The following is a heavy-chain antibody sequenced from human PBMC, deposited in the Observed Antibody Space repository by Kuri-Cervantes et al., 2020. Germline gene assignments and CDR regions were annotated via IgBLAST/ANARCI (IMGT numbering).Heavy chain of an antibody. CDR2: ISWDGGST. CDR1: GFTFDDYA. Sequence: GESLKISCAASGFTFDDYAMHWVRQAPGKGLEWVSLISWDGGSTYYADSVKGRFTISRDNSKNSLYLQMNSLRAEDTALYYCAKDISTMVREGYFGYWGQGTLVTVSS. J-gene: IGHJ4*02. V-gene: IGHV3-43D*04. CDR3: AKDISTMVREGYFGY. D-gene: IGHD3-10*01.